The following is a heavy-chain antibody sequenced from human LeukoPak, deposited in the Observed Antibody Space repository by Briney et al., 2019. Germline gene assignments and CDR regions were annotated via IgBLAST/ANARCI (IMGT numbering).Heavy chain of an antibody. CDR2: INPNHGDT. Sequence: ASVKVSCKASGYTFTGYYMHWVRQAPGQGLEWMGWINPNHGDTNYAQKFQDRVSMTRDTSISTAYMHLSRLRSADTAVYYCARDQLECSSSWYHAGGSYNWFDPWGQGTLVTVSS. D-gene: IGHD6-13*01. CDR3: ARDQLECSSSWYHAGGSYNWFDP. J-gene: IGHJ5*02. V-gene: IGHV1-2*02. CDR1: GYTFTGYY.